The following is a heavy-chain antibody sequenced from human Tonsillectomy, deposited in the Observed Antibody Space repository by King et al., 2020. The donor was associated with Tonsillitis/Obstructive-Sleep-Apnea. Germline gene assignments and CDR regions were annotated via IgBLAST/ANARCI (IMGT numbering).Heavy chain of an antibody. CDR2: IYFSGNT. V-gene: IGHV4-39*01. Sequence: LQLQESGPGLVKPSETLSLTCTVSGGSVSSRSYYWGWIRQPPGKGLEWIGSIYFSGNTYYNPSLKSRVTISVDRSRDQFSLKLSSVTAADTAVYYCARHPRGDIVVVPAATHFDSWGRGTMVRVS. CDR1: GGSVSSRSYY. CDR3: ARHPRGDIVVVPAATHFDS. D-gene: IGHD2-2*01. J-gene: IGHJ3*01.